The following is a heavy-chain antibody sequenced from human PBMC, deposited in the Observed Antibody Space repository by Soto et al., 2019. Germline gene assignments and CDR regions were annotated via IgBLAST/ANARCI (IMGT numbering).Heavy chain of an antibody. CDR2: IRSKANSYAT. Sequence: GGSLRLSCAASGFTFSGSAMHWVRQASGKGLEWVGRIRSKANSYATAYAASVKGRFTISRDDSKNTAYLQMNSLKTEDTAVYYCTRRPSSSSWYRDYWGQGTLVTVSS. CDR1: GFTFSGSA. V-gene: IGHV3-73*01. D-gene: IGHD6-13*01. J-gene: IGHJ4*02. CDR3: TRRPSSSSWYRDY.